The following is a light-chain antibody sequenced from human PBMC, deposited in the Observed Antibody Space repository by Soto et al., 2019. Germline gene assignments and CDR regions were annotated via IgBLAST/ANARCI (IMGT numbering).Light chain of an antibody. CDR3: QQYNSWPIT. Sequence: EIVMTKSPASLSVSPSGRATHSRRASQSVGSDLAWYKQKPGQAPRLLIYDIFTRATGVPTRISGSGSGKEFTLTISSLQPEDFEAYYCQQYNSWPITCGRGTKGDIK. CDR1: QSVGSD. J-gene: IGKJ4*01. V-gene: IGKV3D-15*01. CDR2: DIF.